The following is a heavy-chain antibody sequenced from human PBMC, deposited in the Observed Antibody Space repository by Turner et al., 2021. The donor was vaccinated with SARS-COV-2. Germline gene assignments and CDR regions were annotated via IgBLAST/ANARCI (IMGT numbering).Heavy chain of an antibody. D-gene: IGHD5-12*01. CDR3: ARRVWLRAHFDY. Sequence: QLQLQESGPGLVKPSETLSLTCTVPGGSISSSSYYWGWIRQPPGKGLECIGSIYYSGSTYYNPSLKSRVTISVDTSKNQFSLKLSSVTAADTAVYDCARRVWLRAHFDYWGQGTLVTVSS. CDR1: GGSISSSSYY. J-gene: IGHJ4*02. CDR2: IYYSGST. V-gene: IGHV4-39*01.